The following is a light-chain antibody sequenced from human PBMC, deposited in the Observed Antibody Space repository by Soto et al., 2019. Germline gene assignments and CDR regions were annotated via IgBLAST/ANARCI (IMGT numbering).Light chain of an antibody. CDR3: AAWDDTVRSYV. V-gene: IGLV1-47*01. J-gene: IGLJ1*01. Sequence: QSVLTQPPSVSGTPGQRVTISCSGSISNIGNNDVHWLQQLPGTAPKVLSNRNNQRPSGFPDRFSGSKSGTSASLAISGLRSEGEAEYYCAAWDDTVRSYVFGTGTKGTGL. CDR1: ISNIGNND. CDR2: RNN.